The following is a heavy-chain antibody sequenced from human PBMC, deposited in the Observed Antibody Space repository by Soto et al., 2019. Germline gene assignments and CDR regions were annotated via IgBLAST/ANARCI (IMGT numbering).Heavy chain of an antibody. Sequence: QVQLQQWGAGLLKPSETLSLTCAVYGGSFSGYYWSWIRQPPGKGLEWIGEINHSGSTNYNPSLKSRVTISVDTYKTQFSLKLSSVTAADTAVYYCASGRWLPKSRGGSFDYWGQGTLVTVSS. J-gene: IGHJ4*02. D-gene: IGHD5-12*01. CDR3: ASGRWLPKSRGGSFDY. V-gene: IGHV4-34*01. CDR1: GGSFSGYY. CDR2: INHSGST.